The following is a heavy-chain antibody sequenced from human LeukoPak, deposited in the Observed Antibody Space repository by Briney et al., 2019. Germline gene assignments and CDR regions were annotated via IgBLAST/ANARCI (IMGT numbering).Heavy chain of an antibody. Sequence: SETLSLTCTVSGGSISSYYWSWIQQPPGKGLEWIGDIYYSGSNNYNPSLKSRVIISVDTSKNQFSLKLSSVTAADTAVYYCARGRIVGASWGYYFDYWGQGTLVTVSS. D-gene: IGHD1-26*01. CDR3: ARGRIVGASWGYYFDY. V-gene: IGHV4-59*01. J-gene: IGHJ4*02. CDR1: GGSISSYY. CDR2: IYYSGSN.